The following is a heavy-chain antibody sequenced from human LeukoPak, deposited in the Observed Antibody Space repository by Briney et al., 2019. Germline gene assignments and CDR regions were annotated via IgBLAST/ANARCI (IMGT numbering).Heavy chain of an antibody. D-gene: IGHD3-22*01. Sequence: GGSLSLSCAASGFTFNRFALSWVRQAPGKGLEWVAAISGSTNRTFYADSVKGRFTISRDNSKNTLYLHMNSLRAEDTAVYYCAKDSSAYYLDYWGQGTLVTVSS. V-gene: IGHV3-23*01. J-gene: IGHJ4*02. CDR3: AKDSSAYYLDY. CDR1: GFTFNRFA. CDR2: ISGSTNRT.